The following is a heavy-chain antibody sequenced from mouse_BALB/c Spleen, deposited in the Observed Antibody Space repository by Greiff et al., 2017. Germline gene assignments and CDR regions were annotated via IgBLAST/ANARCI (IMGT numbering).Heavy chain of an antibody. J-gene: IGHJ1*01. Sequence: EVKLVESGPGLVKPSQSLSLTCTVTGYSITSDYAWNWIRQFPGNKLEWMGYISYSGSTSYNPSLKSRISITRDTSKNQFFLQLNSVTTEDTATYYCARQWLDFDVWGAGTTVTVSS. CDR1: GYSITSDYA. CDR2: ISYSGST. D-gene: IGHD1-2*01. CDR3: ARQWLDFDV. V-gene: IGHV3-2*02.